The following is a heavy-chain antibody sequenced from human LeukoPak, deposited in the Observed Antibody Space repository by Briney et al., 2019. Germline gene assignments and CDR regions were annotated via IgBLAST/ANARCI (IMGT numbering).Heavy chain of an antibody. CDR3: ARGGPYCSGGSCLDY. D-gene: IGHD2-15*01. CDR2: IYYTGST. J-gene: IGHJ4*02. CDR1: GGSISSYY. V-gene: IGHV4-59*01. Sequence: SETLSLTCTVSGGSISSYYWSWIRQPPGKGLEWIGFIYYTGSTNYNPSLKSRVTISVDTSKNQFSLKLSSVTAADTAVYYCARGGPYCSGGSCLDYWGQGTLVTVSS.